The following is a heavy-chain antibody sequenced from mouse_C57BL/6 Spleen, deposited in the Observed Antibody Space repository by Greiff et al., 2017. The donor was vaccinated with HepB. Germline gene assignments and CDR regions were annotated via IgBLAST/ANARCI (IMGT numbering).Heavy chain of an antibody. V-gene: IGHV1-50*01. Sequence: QVQLQQSGAELVKPGASVKLSCKASGYTFTSYWMQWVKQRPGQGLEWIGEIDPSDSYTNYNQKFKGKATLTVDTSSSTAYMQLSSLTSEDSAVYYCARAGGDGNSVYWGQGTTLTVSS. CDR3: ARAGGDGNSVY. CDR2: IDPSDSYT. CDR1: GYTFTSYW. D-gene: IGHD2-1*01. J-gene: IGHJ2*01.